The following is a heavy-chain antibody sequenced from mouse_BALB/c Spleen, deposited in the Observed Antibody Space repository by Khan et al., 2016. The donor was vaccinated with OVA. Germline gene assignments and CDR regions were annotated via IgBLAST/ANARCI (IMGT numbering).Heavy chain of an antibody. Sequence: EVKLLESGPGLVKPSQTVSLTCTVTGISITTGNYRWSWIRQFPGNKLEWIGYIYYSGTITYNPSLTSRTTITRDTSKNQFFLKMNSLTAEDTATYYCARVTTANAMDYWGQGTSVTVSS. D-gene: IGHD1-2*01. CDR3: ARVTTANAMDY. V-gene: IGHV3-5*02. CDR1: GISITTGNYR. CDR2: IYYSGTI. J-gene: IGHJ4*01.